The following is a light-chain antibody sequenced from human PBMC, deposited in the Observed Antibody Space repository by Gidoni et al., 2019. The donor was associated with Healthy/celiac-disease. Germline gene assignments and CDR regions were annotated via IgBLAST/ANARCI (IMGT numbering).Light chain of an antibody. CDR2: YAS. CDR1: QSVSSY. CDR3: QQRSNPWT. V-gene: IGKV3-11*01. Sequence: EIVLTQSPATLSLSPGERATLSCRASQSVSSYLAWYQQKPGQAPRLLIYYASNRATGIPARFRGSGSGTDFTLTIRSLEPEDFAVYYCQQRSNPWTFXQXTKVEIK. J-gene: IGKJ1*01.